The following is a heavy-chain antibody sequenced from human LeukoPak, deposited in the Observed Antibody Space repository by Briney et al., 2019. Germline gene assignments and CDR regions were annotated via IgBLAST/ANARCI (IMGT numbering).Heavy chain of an antibody. CDR3: AREIGLNIVVVVAATADDAFDI. CDR2: INHSGST. V-gene: IGHV4-34*01. CDR1: GGSFSAYY. J-gene: IGHJ3*02. D-gene: IGHD2-15*01. Sequence: SETLSLTCAVYGGSFSAYYWSWIRQPPGKGLEWIGEINHSGSTNYNPSLKSRVTISVDTSKSQFSLKLSSVTAADTAVYYCAREIGLNIVVVVAATADDAFDIWGQGTMVTVSS.